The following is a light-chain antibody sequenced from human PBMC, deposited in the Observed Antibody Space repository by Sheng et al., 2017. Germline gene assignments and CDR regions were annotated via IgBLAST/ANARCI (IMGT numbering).Light chain of an antibody. Sequence: SMLTQPPSVSGALGQRVTISCTGSSSNIGAGYDVHWYQQLPGTAPKLLIYGNDNRPSGVPDRFSGSKSGTSASLAITGLQAEDEADYYCQSYDNSLTGSRVFGTGTTVTVL. CDR2: GND. V-gene: IGLV1-40*01. CDR3: QSYDNSLTGSRV. J-gene: IGLJ1*01. CDR1: SSNIGAGYD.